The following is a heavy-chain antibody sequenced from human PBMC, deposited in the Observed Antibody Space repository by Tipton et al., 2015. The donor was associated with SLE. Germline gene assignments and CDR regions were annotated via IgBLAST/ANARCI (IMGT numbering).Heavy chain of an antibody. CDR2: VAYTVSP. CDR1: GGSFSGYY. Sequence: TLSLTCAVYGGSFSGYYCTWIRQPPGQALEWIGEVAYTVSPNHNPSLKSRVTISLDTSKSQFSLILNSLTAADTAVYYCARGPFQRWPPGAYWGQGTLVTDSS. V-gene: IGHV4-34*01. D-gene: IGHD6-19*01. CDR3: ARGPFQRWPPGAY. J-gene: IGHJ4*02.